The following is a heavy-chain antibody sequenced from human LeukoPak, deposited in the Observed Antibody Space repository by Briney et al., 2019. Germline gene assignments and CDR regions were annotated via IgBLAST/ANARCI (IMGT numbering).Heavy chain of an antibody. V-gene: IGHV1-3*01. J-gene: IGHJ4*02. CDR3: ARVLTGGYCSGGSCQSFDY. CDR1: GYTFTSYA. CDR2: INAGNGNT. D-gene: IGHD2-15*01. Sequence: ASVKVSCKASGYTFTSYAMHWVRQAPGQRLEWMGWINAGNGNTKYSQKFQGRVTITRDTSASTAYMELSSLRSEDTAVYYCARVLTGGYCSGGSCQSFDYWGQGTLVTVSS.